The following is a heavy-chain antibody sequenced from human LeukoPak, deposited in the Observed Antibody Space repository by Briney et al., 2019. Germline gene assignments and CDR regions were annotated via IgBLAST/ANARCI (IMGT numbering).Heavy chain of an antibody. J-gene: IGHJ4*02. V-gene: IGHV4-4*07. Sequence: TSETLSLTCTVSGGSISSYYWSWIRQPAGKGLEWIGRIYTSGSTNYNPSLKSRVTMSVDTSKNQFSLKLSSVTAAGTAVYYCARAYSSGWGTLRYFDYWGQGTLVTVSS. CDR1: GGSISSYY. D-gene: IGHD6-19*01. CDR2: IYTSGST. CDR3: ARAYSSGWGTLRYFDY.